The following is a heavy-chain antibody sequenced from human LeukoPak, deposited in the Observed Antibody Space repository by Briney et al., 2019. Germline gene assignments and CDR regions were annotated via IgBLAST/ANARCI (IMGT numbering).Heavy chain of an antibody. CDR1: GYTFTGYY. J-gene: IGHJ4*02. Sequence: ASVKVSCKASGYTFTGYYMHWVRQAPGQGLEWMGWINPNSGGTNYAQKFQGRVTMTRDTSISTAYMELSRLRSDDTAVYYCAREQHLVRAGDYWGQGTLVTVSS. V-gene: IGHV1-2*02. CDR2: INPNSGGT. D-gene: IGHD6-13*01. CDR3: AREQHLVRAGDY.